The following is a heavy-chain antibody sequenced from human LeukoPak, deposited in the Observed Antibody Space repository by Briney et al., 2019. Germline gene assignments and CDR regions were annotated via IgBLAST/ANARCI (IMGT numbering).Heavy chain of an antibody. Sequence: ASVKVSCKASGYTFTSYSMNWVRQATGQGLEWMGWIDANTGNPTYVQGFTGRFVFSLDTSVSTAYLQISSLKAEDTAVYYCAKDTWDYWGQGTLVTVSS. V-gene: IGHV7-4-1*02. CDR1: GYTFTSYS. CDR3: AKDTWDY. J-gene: IGHJ4*02. CDR2: IDANTGNP.